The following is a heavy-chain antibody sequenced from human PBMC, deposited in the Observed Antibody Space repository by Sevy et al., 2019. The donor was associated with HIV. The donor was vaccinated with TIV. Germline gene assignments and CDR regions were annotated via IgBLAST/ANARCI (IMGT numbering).Heavy chain of an antibody. CDR2: IIPILGTT. V-gene: IGHV1-69*13. CDR3: ARGGPDDILTHYGMDV. J-gene: IGHJ6*02. D-gene: IGHD3-9*01. CDR1: GGSFSFYG. Sequence: ASVKVSCKASGGSFSFYGISWVRQAPGQGLEWMAGIIPILGTTKYAQKFQGRVTITADESTSTAYMELTSLRSEETAVYYCARGGPDDILTHYGMDVWGQGTTVTVSS.